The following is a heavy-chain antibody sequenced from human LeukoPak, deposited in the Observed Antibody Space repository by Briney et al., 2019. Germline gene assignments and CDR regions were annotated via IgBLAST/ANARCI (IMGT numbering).Heavy chain of an antibody. CDR2: ISSSSSDT. J-gene: IGHJ3*01. CDR3: VSGLVGAFDV. CDR1: GFTFSDYY. D-gene: IGHD2-2*01. Sequence: GGSLRLSCAASGFTFSDYYMTWIRQAPGKGLEWVSYISSSSSDTNYADSVKGRFTISRDNAKKSLYLQMNSLRAEDTAVYYCVSGLVGAFDVWGQGTMVTVSS. V-gene: IGHV3-11*06.